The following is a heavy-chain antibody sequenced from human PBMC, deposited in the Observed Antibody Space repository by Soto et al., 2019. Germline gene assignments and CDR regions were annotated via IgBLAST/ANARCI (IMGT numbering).Heavy chain of an antibody. V-gene: IGHV4-31*03. J-gene: IGHJ5*02. CDR2: IYYSGST. Sequence: PSETLSLTCTVSGGSISSGGYYWSWIRQHPGKGLEWIGYIYYSGSTYYNPSLKSRVTISVDTSKNQFSLKLSSVTAADTAVYYCARDRREAYCGGDCYSLYWFDPWGQGTLVTVS. D-gene: IGHD2-21*02. CDR1: GGSISSGGYY. CDR3: ARDRREAYCGGDCYSLYWFDP.